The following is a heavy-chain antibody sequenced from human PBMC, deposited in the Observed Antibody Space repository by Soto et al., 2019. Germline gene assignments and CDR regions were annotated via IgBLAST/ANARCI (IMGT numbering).Heavy chain of an antibody. J-gene: IGHJ6*02. CDR1: GFTFSRNA. CDR2: ISSDGSEK. Sequence: GGSLRLSCAASGFTFSRNALHWVRQAPGKGLEWVAVISSDGSEKYYADSVKGRFTISRDNSKNTLYLQMNSLRAEDTAVYYCARTGRGTAVLGVYYYYGMDVWGQGTTVTVSS. D-gene: IGHD2-8*02. V-gene: IGHV3-30*04. CDR3: ARTGRGTAVLGVYYYYGMDV.